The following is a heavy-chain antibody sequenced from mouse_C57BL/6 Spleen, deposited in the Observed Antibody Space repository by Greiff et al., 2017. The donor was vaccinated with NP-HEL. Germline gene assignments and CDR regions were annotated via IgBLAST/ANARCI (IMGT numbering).Heavy chain of an antibody. D-gene: IGHD1-1*01. J-gene: IGHJ1*03. Sequence: QVQLQQPGAELVMPGASVKLSCKASGYTFTSYWMHWVKQRPGQGLEWIGAIDPSASYTNYNQKFKGKSTLTVDKSSSTAYMQLSSLTSEDSAVYYCVTLRRYFDVWGTGTTVTVSS. V-gene: IGHV1-69*01. CDR3: VTLRRYFDV. CDR1: GYTFTSYW. CDR2: IDPSASYT.